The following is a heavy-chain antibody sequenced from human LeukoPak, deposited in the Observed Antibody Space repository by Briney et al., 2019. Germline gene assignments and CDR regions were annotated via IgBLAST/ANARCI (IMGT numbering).Heavy chain of an antibody. J-gene: IGHJ1*01. Sequence: PGGSLRLSCAASGFTFSDYYMSWLRQAPGKGLEWVSYISSSGSTIYYADSVKGRFTISRDNTKNSLYLQMNSLRAEDTAVYYCTTVIAVAGTEYFQHWGQGTLVTVSS. CDR1: GFTFSDYY. CDR3: TTVIAVAGTEYFQH. D-gene: IGHD6-19*01. CDR2: ISSSGSTI. V-gene: IGHV3-11*04.